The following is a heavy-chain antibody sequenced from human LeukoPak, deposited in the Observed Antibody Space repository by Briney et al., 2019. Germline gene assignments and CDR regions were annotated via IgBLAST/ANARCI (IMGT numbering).Heavy chain of an antibody. V-gene: IGHV4-59*01. CDR1: GGSISSYY. Sequence: SETLSLTCTASGGSISSYYWSWIRQPPGKGLEWIGYIYYSGSTNYNPSLKSRVTISVDTSKNQFSLKLSSVTAADTAVYYCAKGSGSPNWFDPWGQGTLVTVSS. J-gene: IGHJ5*02. D-gene: IGHD3-10*01. CDR3: AKGSGSPNWFDP. CDR2: IYYSGST.